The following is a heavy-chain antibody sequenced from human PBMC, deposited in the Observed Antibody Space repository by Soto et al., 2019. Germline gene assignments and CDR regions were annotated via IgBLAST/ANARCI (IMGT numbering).Heavy chain of an antibody. J-gene: IGHJ4*02. Sequence: PSETLSLTCTVSGGSISSGDYYWSWIRQPPGKGLEWIGYIYYSGSTYYNPSLKSRVTISVDTSKNQFSLKLSSVTAADTAVYYCDRERETNDHFDYWGQGTLVTVSS. D-gene: IGHD2-8*01. CDR2: IYYSGST. CDR1: GGSISSGDYY. V-gene: IGHV4-30-4*01. CDR3: DRERETNDHFDY.